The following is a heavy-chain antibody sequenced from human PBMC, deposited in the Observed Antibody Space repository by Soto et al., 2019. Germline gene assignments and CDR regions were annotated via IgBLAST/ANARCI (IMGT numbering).Heavy chain of an antibody. Sequence: GGSLRLSCAASGFTFSSYWMHWVRQAPGKGLVWVSRINSDGSSTSYADSVKGRFTISRDNAKNTLYLQMNSLSAEDTAVYYCARDYYDFWSGYTPIGYWGQGTLVTVS. J-gene: IGHJ4*02. V-gene: IGHV3-74*01. CDR1: GFTFSSYW. CDR3: ARDYYDFWSGYTPIGY. CDR2: INSDGSST. D-gene: IGHD3-3*01.